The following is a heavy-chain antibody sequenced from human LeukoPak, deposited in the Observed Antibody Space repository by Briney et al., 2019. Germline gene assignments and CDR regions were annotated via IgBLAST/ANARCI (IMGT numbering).Heavy chain of an antibody. CDR2: ISGSGGST. V-gene: IGHV3-23*01. CDR1: GFTFSSYA. J-gene: IGHJ1*01. D-gene: IGHD1-26*01. CDR3: AKDRGSYYAEYFQH. Sequence: PGGSLRLSCAASGFTFSSYAMSWVRQAPGKGLEWVSAISGSGGSTYYADSVKGRFTISRDNSKNTLYQQMNSLRAEDTAVYYCAKDRGSYYAEYFQHWGQGTLVTVSS.